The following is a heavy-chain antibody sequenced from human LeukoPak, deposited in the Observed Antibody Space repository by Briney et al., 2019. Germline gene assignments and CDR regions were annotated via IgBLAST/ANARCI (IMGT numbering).Heavy chain of an antibody. CDR1: GGSISSSSYY. Sequence: PSETLSLTCTVSGGSISSSSYYWGGIRQPPGKGLEWVGSIYYSGSTYYNPSLQSRVTISVDTSRNQFSLKLSSVTAADTAVYYCARRAIVVVPAAPADAFDIWGQGTMVTVSS. CDR3: ARRAIVVVPAAPADAFDI. D-gene: IGHD2-2*01. V-gene: IGHV4-39*01. CDR2: IYYSGST. J-gene: IGHJ3*02.